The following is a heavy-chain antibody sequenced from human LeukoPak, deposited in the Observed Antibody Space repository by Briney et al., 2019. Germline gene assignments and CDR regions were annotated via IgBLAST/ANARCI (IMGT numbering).Heavy chain of an antibody. V-gene: IGHV3-53*01. CDR1: GFTVSTNY. J-gene: IGHJ5*02. CDR3: ARDNSVGDIAWWFDP. CDR2: IYSGGST. Sequence: PGGSLRLSCTASGFTVSTNYMSWVRQAPGKGLEWVSVIYSGGSTYYADSVRGRFTISRDNYKNTLYLQMNSLRAEDTAVYYCARDNSVGDIAWWFDPWGQGTLVTVSS. D-gene: IGHD3-16*02.